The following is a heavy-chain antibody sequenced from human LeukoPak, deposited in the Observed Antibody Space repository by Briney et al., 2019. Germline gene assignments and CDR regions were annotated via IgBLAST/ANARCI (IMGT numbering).Heavy chain of an antibody. CDR1: GGSISSYY. CDR2: IYTSGST. Sequence: ETLSLTCTVSGGSISSYYWSWIRQPAGKGLEWIGRIYTSGSTNYNPSLKSRVTMSVDTSKNQFSLKLSSVTAADTAVYYCARDSVVVGIGYYFDYWGQGTLVTVSS. J-gene: IGHJ4*02. D-gene: IGHD2-15*01. CDR3: ARDSVVVGIGYYFDY. V-gene: IGHV4-4*07.